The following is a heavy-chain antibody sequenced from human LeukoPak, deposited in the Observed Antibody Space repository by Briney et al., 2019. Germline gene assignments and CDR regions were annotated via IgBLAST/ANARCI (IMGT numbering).Heavy chain of an antibody. CDR3: AKGGVTRDYCFDY. V-gene: IGHV4-59*01. CDR1: GGSISTYY. D-gene: IGHD2-21*02. J-gene: IGHJ4*02. Sequence: SETLSLTCTVSGGSISTYYWGWIRQPPGKGLEWIANIHYGGSTDYNPSLRNRVTITADASRNQCALRLSSVTAADTGVYYCAKGGVTRDYCFDYWGQGPLVSVSS. CDR2: IHYGGST.